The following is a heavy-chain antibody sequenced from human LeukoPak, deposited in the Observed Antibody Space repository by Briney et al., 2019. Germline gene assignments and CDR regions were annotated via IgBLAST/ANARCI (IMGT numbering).Heavy chain of an antibody. V-gene: IGHV3-30-3*01. J-gene: IGHJ4*02. CDR2: ISYDGSNK. D-gene: IGHD6-19*01. Sequence: QPGGSLRLSCAASGFTFSSYAMHWVRQAPGKGLEWVAVISYDGSNKYYADSVKGRFTISRDNSKNTLYLQMNSLRAEDTAVYYCARDQERIGIAVAGTSPVPDYWGQGTLVTVSS. CDR1: GFTFSSYA. CDR3: ARDQERIGIAVAGTSPVPDY.